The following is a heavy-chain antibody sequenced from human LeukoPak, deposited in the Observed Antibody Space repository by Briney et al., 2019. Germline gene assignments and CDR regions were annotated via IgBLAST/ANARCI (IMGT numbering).Heavy chain of an antibody. J-gene: IGHJ4*02. Sequence: SETLSLTCTVSGYSISSGYYWGWIRQPPGKGLEWIGNIYHSGSTYYNPSLKSRLTISIDTSKNQFSLKLSSLTATDAAVYYCARLRRSHADFWGQGTLVTVSS. CDR2: IYHSGST. CDR1: GYSISSGYY. D-gene: IGHD6-13*01. CDR3: ARLRRSHADF. V-gene: IGHV4-38-2*02.